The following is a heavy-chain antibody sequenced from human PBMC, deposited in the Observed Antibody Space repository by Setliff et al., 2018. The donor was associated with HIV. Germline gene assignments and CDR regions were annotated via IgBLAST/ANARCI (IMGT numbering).Heavy chain of an antibody. J-gene: IGHJ4*02. CDR3: ARAPKYYYDSSGYYLYYFDY. V-gene: IGHV1-2*04. Sequence: VKVSCKASGYTFTGYYMHWVRQAPGQGLEWMGWINPNSGGTNYAQKFQGWVTMTRDTSISTAYMELSRLRSDDTAVYYCARAPKYYYDSSGYYLYYFDYWGQGTLVTVPQ. D-gene: IGHD3-22*01. CDR1: GYTFTGYY. CDR2: INPNSGGT.